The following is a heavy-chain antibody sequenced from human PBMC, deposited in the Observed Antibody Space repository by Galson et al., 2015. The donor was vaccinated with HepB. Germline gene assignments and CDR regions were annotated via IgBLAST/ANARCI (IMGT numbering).Heavy chain of an antibody. J-gene: IGHJ6*02. CDR1: GFTFSSYG. V-gene: IGHV3-30*18. D-gene: IGHD3-3*01. CDR2: ISYDGSNK. CDR3: AKSFLEWLEGGMDV. Sequence: SLRLSCAASGFTFSSYGMHWVRQAPGKGLEWVAVISYDGSNKYYADSVKGRFTISRDNSKNTLYLQMNSLRAEDTAVYYCAKSFLEWLEGGMDVWGQGTTVTVSS.